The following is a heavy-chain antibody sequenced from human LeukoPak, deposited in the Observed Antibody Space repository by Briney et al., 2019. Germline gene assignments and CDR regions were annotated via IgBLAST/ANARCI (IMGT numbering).Heavy chain of an antibody. CDR2: INPNSGGT. CDR1: GYTFTGYY. CDR3: ARGSGLRHFDY. D-gene: IGHD3-10*01. J-gene: IGHJ4*02. V-gene: IGHV1-2*04. Sequence: APVKGSCKASGYTFTGYYMHWVRQAPGQGLEWMGWINPNSGGTNYAQKFQGWVTMTRDTSISTAYMELSRLRSDDTAVYYCARGSGLRHFDYWGQGTLVTVSS.